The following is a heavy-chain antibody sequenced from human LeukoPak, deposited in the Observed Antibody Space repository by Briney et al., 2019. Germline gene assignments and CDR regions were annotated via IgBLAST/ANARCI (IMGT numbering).Heavy chain of an antibody. CDR1: GGTFSSYA. V-gene: IGHV1-69*05. CDR2: IIPIFGTA. CDR3: ARDFRITGSNYYYYMDV. D-gene: IGHD1-20*01. Sequence: SVKVSCKASGGTFSSYAISWVRQAPGQGLEWMGGIIPIFGTANYAQKFQGRVTITTDESTSTAYMELSSLRSEDTAVYYCARDFRITGSNYYYYMDVWGKGTTVTVSS. J-gene: IGHJ6*03.